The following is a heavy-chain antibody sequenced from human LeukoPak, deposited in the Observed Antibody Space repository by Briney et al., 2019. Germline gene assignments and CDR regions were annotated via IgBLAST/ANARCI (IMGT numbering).Heavy chain of an antibody. Sequence: ASVKVSCKASGGTFSSYAISWVRQAPGQGLEWMGGIIPIFGTANYAQKFQGRVTITTDESTSTAYMELSSLRSEDTAVYYCAGGNSGGLYDYWGQGTLVTVSS. CDR1: GGTFSSYA. V-gene: IGHV1-69*05. CDR3: AGGNSGGLYDY. D-gene: IGHD4-23*01. CDR2: IIPIFGTA. J-gene: IGHJ4*02.